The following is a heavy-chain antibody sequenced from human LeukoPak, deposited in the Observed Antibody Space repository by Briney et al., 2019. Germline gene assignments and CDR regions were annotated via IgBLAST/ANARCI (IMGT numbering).Heavy chain of an antibody. CDR3: VRGGEAEWEPLDAFDI. D-gene: IGHD1-26*01. CDR1: GFTFSSYG. J-gene: IGHJ3*02. CDR2: IRYDGSNK. V-gene: IGHV3-30*02. Sequence: GGSLRLSCAASGFTFSSYGMHWVRQAPGKGLEGVTFIRYDGSNKFYANSVKGRFTISRDNSKNTLYLQMYSLRSEDTAVYFCVRGGEAEWEPLDAFDIWGQGTMVTVSS.